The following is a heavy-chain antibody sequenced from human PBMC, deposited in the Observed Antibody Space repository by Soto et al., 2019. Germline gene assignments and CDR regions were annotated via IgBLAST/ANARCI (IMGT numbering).Heavy chain of an antibody. V-gene: IGHV3-15*07. D-gene: IGHD5-18*01. J-gene: IGHJ4*02. Sequence: GGSLRLSCAASGFTFSNAWMNWVRQAPGKGLEWVGRIKSKTDGGATDYAAPVKGRFTISTDDSKNTLYLQMNSLKTEDTAVYYCTTDLDGQLWKPYYFDYWGQGTLVTVSS. CDR1: GFTFSNAW. CDR3: TTDLDGQLWKPYYFDY. CDR2: IKSKTDGGAT.